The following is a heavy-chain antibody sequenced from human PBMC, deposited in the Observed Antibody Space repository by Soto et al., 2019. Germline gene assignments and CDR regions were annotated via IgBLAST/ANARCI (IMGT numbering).Heavy chain of an antibody. V-gene: IGHV3-33*01. J-gene: IGHJ5*02. CDR2: IWYDGSNK. D-gene: IGHD3-3*02. CDR1: GFTFSSYG. Sequence: QVQLVESGGGVVQPGRSLRLSCAASGFTFSSYGMHWVRQAPGKGLEWGAVIWYDGSNKYYADSVKGRLTISRDNSKYHLYLQMNSMRAEDTAVYYCARDKSPFLEWLQPTWFDPWGQGTLVTVSS. CDR3: ARDKSPFLEWLQPTWFDP.